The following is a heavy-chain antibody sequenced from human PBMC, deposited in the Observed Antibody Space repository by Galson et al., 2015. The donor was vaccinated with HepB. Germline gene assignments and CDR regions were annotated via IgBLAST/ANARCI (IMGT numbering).Heavy chain of an antibody. CDR2: INHSGST. CDR1: GGSFSGYY. Sequence: ETLSLTCAVYGGSFSGYYWSWIRQPPGKGLEWIEEINHSGSTNYNPSLKSRVTISVDTSKNQFSLKLSSVTAADTAVYYCAVTYYDILTGYQDLWGQGTLVTVSS. V-gene: IGHV4-34*01. CDR3: AVTYYDILTGYQDL. J-gene: IGHJ4*02. D-gene: IGHD3-9*01.